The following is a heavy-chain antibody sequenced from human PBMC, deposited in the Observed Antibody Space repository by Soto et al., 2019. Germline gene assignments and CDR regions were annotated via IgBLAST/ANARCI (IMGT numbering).Heavy chain of an antibody. CDR2: INHSGST. J-gene: IGHJ6*02. CDR1: GFTFSSYA. Sequence: GSLRLSCAASGFTFSSYAMSWVRQAPGKGLEWIGEINHSGSTNYNPSLKSRVTISVDTSKNQFSLKLSSVTAADTAVYYCASWRGTSSGYYYYGMDVWGQGTTVTVSS. V-gene: IGHV4-34*01. D-gene: IGHD3-16*01. CDR3: ASWRGTSSGYYYYGMDV.